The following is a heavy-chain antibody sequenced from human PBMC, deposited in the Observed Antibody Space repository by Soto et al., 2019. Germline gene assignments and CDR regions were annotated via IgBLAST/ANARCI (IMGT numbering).Heavy chain of an antibody. D-gene: IGHD3-3*01. Sequence: SETLSLTCAVSGGSISSSNWWSWVRQPPGKGLEWIGEIYHSGSTNCNPSLKSRVTISVDKSKNQFSLKLSSVTAADTAVYYCARAEGGYDFWSGYYTPHYYYGMDVWGQGTTVTVSS. J-gene: IGHJ6*02. V-gene: IGHV4-4*02. CDR2: IYHSGST. CDR3: ARAEGGYDFWSGYYTPHYYYGMDV. CDR1: GGSISSSNW.